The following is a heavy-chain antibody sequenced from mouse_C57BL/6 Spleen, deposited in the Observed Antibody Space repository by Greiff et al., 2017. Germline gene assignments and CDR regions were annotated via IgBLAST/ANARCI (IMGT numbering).Heavy chain of an antibody. CDR3: ARTITPVDPYFDY. V-gene: IGHV5-17*01. D-gene: IGHD1-1*01. J-gene: IGHJ2*01. CDR1: GFTFSDYG. CDR2: ISSGRSTI. Sequence: EVKLVESGGGLVKPGGSLKLSCAASGFTFSDYGMHWVRQAPEKGLEWVAYISSGRSTIYYADTVKGRFTISRDNAKNTRCLQMTSLRSEDTAMYSCARTITPVDPYFDYWGQGTTLTVSS.